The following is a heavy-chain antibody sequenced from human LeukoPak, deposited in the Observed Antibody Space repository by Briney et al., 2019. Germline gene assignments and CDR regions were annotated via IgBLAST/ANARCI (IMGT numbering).Heavy chain of an antibody. CDR3: AKGSYSCSSIIVS. CDR1: EFTFSNFG. CDR2: IYYDGSNK. V-gene: IGHV3-33*06. D-gene: IGHD6-13*01. J-gene: IGHJ4*02. Sequence: GGAVRLSCAASEFTFSNFGMNWVRQAPGTRLEWAALIYYDGSNKYYADSVKGRFTSSRDNSKIKLYLQMKSLSAEDTAVYYGAKGSYSCSSIIVSWGQGTLVSVCS.